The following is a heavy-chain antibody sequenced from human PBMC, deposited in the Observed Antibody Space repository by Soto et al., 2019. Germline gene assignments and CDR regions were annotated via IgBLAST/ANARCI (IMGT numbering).Heavy chain of an antibody. J-gene: IGHJ4*02. CDR2: ISGSGGST. V-gene: IGHV3-23*01. CDR3: AKRDWSSWLPFDY. Sequence: EVQLLESGGGLVQPGGSLRLSCAASGFTFSSYAMSWVRQAPGKGLEWVSAISGSGGSTYYADSVKGRFTISRDNSTNTLYLQMNSLRAEDTAVYSGAKRDWSSWLPFDYWGQGTLVTVSS. D-gene: IGHD6-13*01. CDR1: GFTFSSYA.